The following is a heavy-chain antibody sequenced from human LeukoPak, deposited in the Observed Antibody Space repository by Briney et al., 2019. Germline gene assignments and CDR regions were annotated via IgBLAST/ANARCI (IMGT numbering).Heavy chain of an antibody. CDR3: ARVWYSALWYFDL. J-gene: IGHJ2*01. V-gene: IGHV1-18*01. CDR2: ISAYNGNT. CDR1: GYTFTSYD. Sequence: GASVKVSCKASGYTFTSYDISWVRQAPGQGGEGRGWISAYNGNTNYVQNLQGRVTMTTDTSTSTAYMELRSLRSDDTAVYYCARVWYSALWYFDLWGRGTLVTVSS. D-gene: IGHD2-15*01.